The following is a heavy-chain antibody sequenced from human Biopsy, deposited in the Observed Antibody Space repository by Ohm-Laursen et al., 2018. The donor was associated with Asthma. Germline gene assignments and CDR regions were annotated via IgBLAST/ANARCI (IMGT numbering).Heavy chain of an antibody. CDR1: GGSVSSGSYY. CDR3: ARHQEAASYHYDGSIAY. V-gene: IGHV4-39*01. CDR2: MYYSGSA. D-gene: IGHD3-22*01. J-gene: IGHJ4*02. Sequence: SETLSLTCPVSGGSVSSGSYYWGWIRQPPGKGLEWIGSMYYSGSAYYNPSLESRVTISVDTSKNQFSLKLSSVTAADTAVYFCARHQEAASYHYDGSIAYWGQGIPVTVSS.